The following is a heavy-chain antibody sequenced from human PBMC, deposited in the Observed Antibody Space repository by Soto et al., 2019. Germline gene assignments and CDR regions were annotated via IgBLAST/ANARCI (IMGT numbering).Heavy chain of an antibody. Sequence: ASETLSLTCAVSGGSISSGFYSWSWIRQPPGQGLEWIGYIYNSGNTYYNPSLMSRVTISVDRSQNHFSLKLTSVTAADTAVYYCARGSDGVWNWFDPWGQGTQVTVSS. D-gene: IGHD2-21*02. J-gene: IGHJ5*02. V-gene: IGHV4-30-2*01. CDR1: GGSISSGFYS. CDR3: ARGSDGVWNWFDP. CDR2: IYNSGNT.